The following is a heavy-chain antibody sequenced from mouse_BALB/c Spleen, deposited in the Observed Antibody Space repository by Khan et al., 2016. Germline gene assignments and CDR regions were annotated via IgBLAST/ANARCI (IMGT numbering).Heavy chain of an antibody. Sequence: EVELVESGGGLVQPGGSLSLSCKTSGFTFTDYYMSWVRQPPGKAPEWLGFIRNKANGYTTENSASVKGRSTISSDNSQSILYLPLNTHRAEDSATYYCARDIAGYDDAMDFWGQGTSVTVSS. CDR2: IRNKANGYTT. D-gene: IGHD2-2*01. V-gene: IGHV7-3*02. CDR1: GFTFTDYY. CDR3: ARDIAGYDDAMDF. J-gene: IGHJ4*01.